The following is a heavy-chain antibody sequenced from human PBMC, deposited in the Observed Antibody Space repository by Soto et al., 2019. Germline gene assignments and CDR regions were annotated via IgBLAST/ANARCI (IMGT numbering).Heavy chain of an antibody. Sequence: GGSLRLSXAASGFTFSCYYMHWVRQAPGKGLEWVAVISYYGSSKYYADSVKGRFTISRDNYNNTLYLQMNSLRAEDTAVYYCAKAPSLVLLGSHDDWGQGALVTVSS. J-gene: IGHJ4*02. V-gene: IGHV3-30*18. CDR3: AKAPSLVLLGSHDD. CDR1: GFTFSCYY. CDR2: ISYYGSSK. D-gene: IGHD2-2*01.